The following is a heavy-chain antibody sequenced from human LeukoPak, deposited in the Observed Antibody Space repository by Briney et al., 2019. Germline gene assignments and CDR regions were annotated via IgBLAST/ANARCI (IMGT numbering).Heavy chain of an antibody. J-gene: IGHJ4*02. V-gene: IGHV4-39*01. D-gene: IGHD2-2*01. CDR3: ARISIAVVPAYFDY. CDR2: IYYSGST. CDR1: GGSISSSAYY. Sequence: PSETLSLTCTLSGGSISSSAYYWGWIRQPPGKGLEWIGSIYYSGSTYYNPSLKRRVTISVDTSKNQFSLKLSSVTAADTAVYHCARISIAVVPAYFDYWGQGTLVTVSS.